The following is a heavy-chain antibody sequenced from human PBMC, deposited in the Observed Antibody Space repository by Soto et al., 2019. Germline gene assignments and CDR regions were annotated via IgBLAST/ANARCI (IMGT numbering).Heavy chain of an antibody. V-gene: IGHV3-21*06. CDR1: GFTFTSDS. CDR3: ARGPSSPPLNWFDP. CDR2: ISSHGRDI. J-gene: IGHJ5*02. Sequence: PGGSLRLSCEASGFTFTSDSMTWVRQAPGKGLEWVSSISSHGRDIFYADSVKGRFTISRDNAKDSLHLQMNSLTGEDSAVYYCARGPSSPPLNWFDPWGQGTLVTVSS. D-gene: IGHD6-19*01.